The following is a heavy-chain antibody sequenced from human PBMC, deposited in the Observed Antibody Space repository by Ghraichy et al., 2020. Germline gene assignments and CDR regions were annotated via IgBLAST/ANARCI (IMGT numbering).Heavy chain of an antibody. CDR3: ARYDDAFDI. CDR1: GFTFSNYS. V-gene: IGHV3-21*01. D-gene: IGHD3-3*01. J-gene: IGHJ3*02. CDR2: ITSSSSYI. Sequence: GGSLRLSCAASGFTFSNYSMNWVRQAPGKGLEWVSSITSSSSYIYYADSVKGRFTISRDNAKNSLNLQMNSLRAEDTAMYYCARYDDAFDIWGQGTMVTVSS.